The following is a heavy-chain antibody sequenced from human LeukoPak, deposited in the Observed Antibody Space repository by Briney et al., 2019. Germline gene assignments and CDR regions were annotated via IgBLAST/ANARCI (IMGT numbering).Heavy chain of an antibody. D-gene: IGHD6-13*01. CDR1: GGSTSTTSTY. J-gene: IGHJ5*02. Sequence: SEALSLTCTVSGGSTSTTSTYWGWIRQPPGKGLEWIGSIYYSGTTYYDPSLKSRVTIFVDTSKNQFSLKLSSVTAADMATYYCARSIAGDGPTHNWFGPWGQGALVTVSS. CDR3: ARSIAGDGPTHNWFGP. CDR2: IYYSGTT. V-gene: IGHV4-39*01.